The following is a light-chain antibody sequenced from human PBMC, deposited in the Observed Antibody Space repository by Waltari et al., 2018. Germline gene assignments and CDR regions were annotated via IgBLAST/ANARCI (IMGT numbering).Light chain of an antibody. CDR2: EAS. V-gene: IGKV1-33*01. Sequence: DIQMTQSPASLSASVGDRVEITCQATRDITNFLSWFQQKSGRTPRLLIYEASILDTGVPSRFSGRGSGTHFTLTINDVQPEDSATYFCQQYDDVPITFGQVTRLDI. J-gene: IGKJ5*01. CDR1: RDITNF. CDR3: QQYDDVPIT.